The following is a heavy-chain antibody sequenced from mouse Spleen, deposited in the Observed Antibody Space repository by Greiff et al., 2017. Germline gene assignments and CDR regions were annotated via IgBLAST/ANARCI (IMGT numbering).Heavy chain of an antibody. D-gene: IGHD1-1*01. CDR2: IDPEDGDT. CDR3: TTWGTTVVAPNYAMDY. CDR1: GFNIKDYY. J-gene: IGHJ4*01. Sequence: EVQRVESGAELVRPGASVKLSCTASGFNIKDYYMHGVKQRPEQGLEWIGRIDPEDGDTEYAPKFQGKATMTADTSSNTAYLQLSSLTSEDTAVYYCTTWGTTVVAPNYAMDYWGQGTSVTVSS. V-gene: IGHV14-1*01.